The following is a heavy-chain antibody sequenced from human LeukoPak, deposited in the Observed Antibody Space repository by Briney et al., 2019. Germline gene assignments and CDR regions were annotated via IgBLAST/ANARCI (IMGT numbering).Heavy chain of an antibody. Sequence: GALRLSCAASGFTFSSYAMSWVRQAPGKGLEWVSVLYSGGTTYYADSVRGRFTISRDNSKNTLYLQMNSLRAEDTAVYYCARSPGGSFLLNDYWGQGTLVTVSS. J-gene: IGHJ4*02. CDR3: ARSPGGSFLLNDY. CDR1: GFTFSSYA. D-gene: IGHD1-26*01. CDR2: LYSGGTT. V-gene: IGHV3-66*01.